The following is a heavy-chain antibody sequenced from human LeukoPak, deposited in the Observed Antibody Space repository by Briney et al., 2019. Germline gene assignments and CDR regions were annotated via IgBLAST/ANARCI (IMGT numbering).Heavy chain of an antibody. Sequence: SGGSLRLSCAASGFTVSSNYMSWVRQAPGKGLEWVSVIYSNGNTYYADSVKGRFTISRDISKNTLYLHMNSLRAADTAVYYCAREKSGFGERIFDYWGQGTLVTVSS. J-gene: IGHJ4*02. V-gene: IGHV3-53*01. CDR1: GFTVSSNY. CDR3: AREKSGFGERIFDY. D-gene: IGHD3-10*01. CDR2: IYSNGNT.